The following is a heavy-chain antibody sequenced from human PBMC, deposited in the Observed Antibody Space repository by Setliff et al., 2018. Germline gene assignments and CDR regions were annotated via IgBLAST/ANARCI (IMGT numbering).Heavy chain of an antibody. J-gene: IGHJ6*04. CDR2: IFYSGST. D-gene: IGHD2-15*01. CDR3: ARLRPIGSLDV. V-gene: IGHV4-59*08. CDR1: GASVRSHY. Sequence: PSETLSLTCTVSGASVRSHYWSWIRQPPGKGLEWIGFIFYSGSTNYNPSLKSRITISIDTSKNQFSLEMTSVTAADTAVYYCARLRPIGSLDVWGKGTTVTVSS.